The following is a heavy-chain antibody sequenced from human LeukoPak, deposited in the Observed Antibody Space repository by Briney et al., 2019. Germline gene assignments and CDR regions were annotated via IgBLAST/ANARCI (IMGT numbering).Heavy chain of an antibody. D-gene: IGHD2-8*02. CDR2: IFPSGGEI. V-gene: IGHV3-23*01. CDR1: GFTFSTFA. Sequence: GGSLRLSCAASGFTFSTFAMVWVRQPPGKGLEWVSSIFPSGGEIHYADSVRGRFTISRDNSKSTLYLQMNSLRAEDTAIYYCATYRQVLLPFESWGQGTLVTVSS. CDR3: ATYRQVLLPFES. J-gene: IGHJ4*02.